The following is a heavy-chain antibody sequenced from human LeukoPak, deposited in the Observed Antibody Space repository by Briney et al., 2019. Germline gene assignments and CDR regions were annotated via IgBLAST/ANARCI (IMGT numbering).Heavy chain of an antibody. CDR3: AKGRGYSGNAGDS. V-gene: IGHV3-43*02. D-gene: IGHD5-12*01. CDR1: GFAFDDYA. Sequence: PGGSLRLSYAASGFAFDDYAVHWVHQAPGKGLEWVSLMRGDGSTTYYADSVKGRFTISRDNSKNSLYLQMNSLRIEDTSLYYCAKGRGYSGNAGDSWGQGTLVTVSS. J-gene: IGHJ5*01. CDR2: MRGDGSTT.